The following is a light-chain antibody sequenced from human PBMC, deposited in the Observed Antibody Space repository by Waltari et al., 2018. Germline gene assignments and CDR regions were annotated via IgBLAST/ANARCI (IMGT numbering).Light chain of an antibody. V-gene: IGKV4-1*01. CDR2: WAS. Sequence: DIVMTQSPDSLAVSLGERVIINCKSSQSVLYSSNSQNYLAWYQQKPGQPPKLLIYWASARESGVPDRFSGSESGTDFTLTISSLQAEDVAVYYCQQYYDIPWTFGQGTKVEIK. CDR3: QQYYDIPWT. J-gene: IGKJ1*01. CDR1: QSVLYSSNSQNY.